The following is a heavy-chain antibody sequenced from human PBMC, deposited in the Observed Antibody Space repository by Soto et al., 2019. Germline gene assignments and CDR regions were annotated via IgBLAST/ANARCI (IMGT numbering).Heavy chain of an antibody. CDR3: ARAGYCSGGSCYSLYYFDY. J-gene: IGHJ4*02. CDR2: IYYSGST. CDR1: GGSISSGGYY. V-gene: IGHV4-31*03. Sequence: QVQLQESGPGLVKPSQTLSLTCTVSGGSISSGGYYRSWIRQHPGKGLEWIGYIYYSGSTYYNPSLKSRVTISVDTSKNQFSLKLSSVTAADTAVYYCARAGYCSGGSCYSLYYFDYWGQGTLVTVSS. D-gene: IGHD2-15*01.